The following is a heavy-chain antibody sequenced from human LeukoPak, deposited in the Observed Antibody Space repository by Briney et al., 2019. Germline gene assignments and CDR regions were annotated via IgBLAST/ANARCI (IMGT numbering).Heavy chain of an antibody. CDR2: ISSSSTI. CDR1: GFTFTSYS. J-gene: IGHJ4*02. CDR3: ARDGVAELMSALDY. Sequence: GGSLRLSCAASGFTFTSYSMNWVRQAPGKGLEWVSYISSSSTIYYADSVKGRFTISRDNAKNSLYLQMNSLRAEDTAVYYCARDGVAELMSALDYWGQGILVTVSS. V-gene: IGHV3-48*01. D-gene: IGHD1-26*01.